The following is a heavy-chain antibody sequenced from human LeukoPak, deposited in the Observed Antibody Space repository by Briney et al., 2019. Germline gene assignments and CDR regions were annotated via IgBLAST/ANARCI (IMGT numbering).Heavy chain of an antibody. J-gene: IGHJ4*02. Sequence: GGSLRLPCAASGFTFSSYSMNWVRQAPGKGLVWVASISTSSSYIYYSDSVKRRFTISRDNAKNSLYLQMHSLRAEDTAVYYCARGTDVIPATHTPIDYWGQGTLVTVSS. CDR1: GFTFSSYS. V-gene: IGHV3-21*01. CDR2: ISTSSSYI. CDR3: ARGTDVIPATHTPIDY. D-gene: IGHD2-2*01.